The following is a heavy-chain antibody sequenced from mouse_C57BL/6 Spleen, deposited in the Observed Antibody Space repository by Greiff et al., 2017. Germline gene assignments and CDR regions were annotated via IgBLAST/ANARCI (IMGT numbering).Heavy chain of an antibody. D-gene: IGHD2-5*01. Sequence: VQLQQPGAELVRPGSSVKLSCKASGYTFTSYWMDWVKQRPGQGLEWIGNIYPSDSETHYNQKFKDKATLTVDKSSSTAYMQLSSLTSEDSAVYYCARRRGLYSNYFFDYWGQGTTLTVSS. V-gene: IGHV1-61*01. CDR2: IYPSDSET. CDR1: GYTFTSYW. CDR3: ARRRGLYSNYFFDY. J-gene: IGHJ2*01.